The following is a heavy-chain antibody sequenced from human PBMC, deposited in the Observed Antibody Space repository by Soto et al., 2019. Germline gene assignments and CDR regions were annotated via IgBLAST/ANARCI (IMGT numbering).Heavy chain of an antibody. D-gene: IGHD3-10*01. CDR2: ISGSGGRT. V-gene: IGHV3-23*01. CDR3: ARDLSSVATRNY. Sequence: GGSLRLSCAASGFTFSSYAMSWVRQAPGKGLEWVSAISGSGGRTYYADSVKGRFTISGDNSKNTLYRQMNSLRAEDTAVYYCARDLSSVATRNYWGKGTLVTVSS. CDR1: GFTFSSYA. J-gene: IGHJ4*02.